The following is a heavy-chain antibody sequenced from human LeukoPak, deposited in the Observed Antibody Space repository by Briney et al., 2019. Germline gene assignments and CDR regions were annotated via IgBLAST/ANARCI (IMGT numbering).Heavy chain of an antibody. CDR3: ATSQCGSDCYLAGDY. CDR2: IYYTGIT. J-gene: IGHJ4*02. CDR1: GGSVNSGSYY. Sequence: SETLPLTCAVSGGSVNSGSYYWSWIRQHPGKGLEWIGYIYYTGITNYNPSLKSRVTISVDTSKNQFSLNLNSVTAADTAVCYCATSQCGSDCYLAGDYWGQGTLVTVSS. D-gene: IGHD2-21*02. V-gene: IGHV4-61*01.